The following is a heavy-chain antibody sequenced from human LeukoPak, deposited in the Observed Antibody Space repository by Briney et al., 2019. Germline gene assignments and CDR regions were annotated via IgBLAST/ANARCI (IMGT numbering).Heavy chain of an antibody. D-gene: IGHD5-18*01. Sequence: PGGSLRLSCAASGFTFSTNAMAWVRQAPGKGLEWVSFIDSTGSTYYADSVKGRFTISRDNSRNTLYLQMNSLRVEDTAVYYCARRERLGYSYGRGTLDIWGQGTMVTVSS. CDR3: ARRERLGYSYGRGTLDI. CDR1: GFTFSTNA. V-gene: IGHV3-66*01. J-gene: IGHJ3*02. CDR2: IDSTGST.